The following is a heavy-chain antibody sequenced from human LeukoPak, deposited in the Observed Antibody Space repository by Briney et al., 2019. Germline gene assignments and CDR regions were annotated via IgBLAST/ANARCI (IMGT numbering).Heavy chain of an antibody. CDR2: ISSSSSYI. D-gene: IGHD3-9*01. V-gene: IGHV3-21*01. CDR1: GFTFSSYS. Sequence: GGSLRLSCAATGFTFSSYSMNWVRQAPGKGLEWVSSISSSSSYIYYADSVKGRFTISRDNAKNSLYLQMNSLRAEDTAVYYCARDRGDIRGDAFDIWGQGTMVTVSS. CDR3: ARDRGDIRGDAFDI. J-gene: IGHJ3*02.